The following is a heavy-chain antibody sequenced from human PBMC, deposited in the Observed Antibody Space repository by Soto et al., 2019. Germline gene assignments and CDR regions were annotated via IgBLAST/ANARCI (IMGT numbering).Heavy chain of an antibody. V-gene: IGHV1-69*13. Sequence: GASVKVSCKASGETFSSYAISWLRQAPGKGLEWMGKIIPTFGRTNYAQKFQGRLTISADDSTSTAYMELSSLLSEDTAVYYCARDPLSSFAMDVWGQGTTVTVSS. J-gene: IGHJ6*02. CDR1: GETFSSYA. CDR2: IIPTFGRT. CDR3: ARDPLSSFAMDV. D-gene: IGHD3-10*02.